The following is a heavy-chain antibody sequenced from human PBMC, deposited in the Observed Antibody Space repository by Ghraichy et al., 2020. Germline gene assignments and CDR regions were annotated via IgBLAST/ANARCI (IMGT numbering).Heavy chain of an antibody. J-gene: IGHJ6*02. Sequence: GSLNISCAASAFTFSSYSMNWVRQAPGKGLEWVSAISSSSTYIYYADSVKGRFTISRDNAKNSLYLQMDSLRAEDTAVYYCARITGTSSGYGMDVWGQGTTVTVSS. CDR1: AFTFSSYS. CDR3: ARITGTSSGYGMDV. D-gene: IGHD1-7*01. CDR2: ISSSSTYI. V-gene: IGHV3-21*01.